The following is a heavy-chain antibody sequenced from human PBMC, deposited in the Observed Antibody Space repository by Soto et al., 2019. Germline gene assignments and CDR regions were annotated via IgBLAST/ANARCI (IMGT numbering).Heavy chain of an antibody. CDR2: INAGNGNT. D-gene: IGHD3-22*01. Sequence: GASVKVSCKASWYTFTSYAMHLVRQAPGKRLEWMGWINAGNGNTKYSQKFQGRVTITRDTSASTAYMELSSLRSEDTAVYYCARVFPLYYDSSGYWGQGTLVTVSS. J-gene: IGHJ4*02. CDR1: WYTFTSYA. CDR3: ARVFPLYYDSSGY. V-gene: IGHV1-3*01.